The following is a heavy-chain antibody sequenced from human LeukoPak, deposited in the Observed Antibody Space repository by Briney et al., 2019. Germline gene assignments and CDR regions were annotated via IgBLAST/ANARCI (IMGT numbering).Heavy chain of an antibody. CDR1: GDSISSNNYY. J-gene: IGHJ5*02. CDR3: ARHGKHDFWGGYPDR. CDR2: VYYTGST. Sequence: SETLSLTAIVSGDSISSNNYYWGWIRQPPGKGLEWIGSVYYTGSTYSNPYLKSRVTMSVDTSNNQFSLKPNSVTARDPAVYFCARHGKHDFWGGYPDRWVQGTLVSVSS. V-gene: IGHV4-39*01. D-gene: IGHD3-3*01.